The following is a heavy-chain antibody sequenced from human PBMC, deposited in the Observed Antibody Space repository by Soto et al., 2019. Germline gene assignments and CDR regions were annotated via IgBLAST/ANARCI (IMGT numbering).Heavy chain of an antibody. CDR1: GYTFTSYG. J-gene: IGHJ4*02. CDR3: ARLRLRTTGTPNSLPYFDY. D-gene: IGHD4-17*01. Sequence: QVQLVQSGAEVKKPGASVKVSCKASGYTFTSYGISWVRQAPGQGLEWMGWISAYNGNTNYAQKLQGRVTRTTDTSTSTAYMELRSLRSDDTAVYYCARLRLRTTGTPNSLPYFDYWGQGTLVTVSS. V-gene: IGHV1-18*01. CDR2: ISAYNGNT.